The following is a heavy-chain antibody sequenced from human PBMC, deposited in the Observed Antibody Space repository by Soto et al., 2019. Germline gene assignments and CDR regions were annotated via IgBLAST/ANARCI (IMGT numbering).Heavy chain of an antibody. J-gene: IGHJ3*02. CDR3: AREKWLVRRNDPFDI. CDR1: GYTFINYY. V-gene: IGHV1-46*01. Sequence: QVQLVQSGAEVKKPGASVKVSCKASGYTFINYYMHWVRQAPGQGLEWMGIINPNGGSTTYAQKFQCRVTLTRDTSTNTVNRELSSLRSEDTAVYYCAREKWLVRRNDPFDIWGQGTMVTVSS. D-gene: IGHD6-19*01. CDR2: INPNGGST.